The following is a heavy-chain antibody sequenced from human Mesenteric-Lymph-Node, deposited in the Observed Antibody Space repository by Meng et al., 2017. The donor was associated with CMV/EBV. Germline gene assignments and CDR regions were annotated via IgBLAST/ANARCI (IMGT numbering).Heavy chain of an antibody. J-gene: IGHJ5*02. D-gene: IGHD3-10*01. CDR3: ARFAVDGSGSYYNDNNWFDP. Sequence: WVRQATGQGLEWMGRINPNSGGTNYAQKFQGRVTMTRDTSISTAYMELRSLRSDDTAVYYCARFAVDGSGSYYNDNNWFDPWGQGTLVTVSS. CDR2: INPNSGGT. V-gene: IGHV1-2*06.